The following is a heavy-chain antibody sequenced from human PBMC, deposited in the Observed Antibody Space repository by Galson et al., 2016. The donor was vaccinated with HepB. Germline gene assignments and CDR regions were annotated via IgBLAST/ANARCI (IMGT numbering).Heavy chain of an antibody. CDR1: GGSISSGGYY. D-gene: IGHD3-22*01. Sequence: TLSLTCTVSGGSISSGGYYWNWIRQLPGKGLEWIGYIYYSGSTHYNPSLKSRVTISVETSKNQFSLRLRSVTAADTAVYFCARDRYHYNTSGYSRGVDYWGQGMLVTVSS. CDR2: IYYSGST. V-gene: IGHV4-31*03. CDR3: ARDRYHYNTSGYSRGVDY. J-gene: IGHJ4*02.